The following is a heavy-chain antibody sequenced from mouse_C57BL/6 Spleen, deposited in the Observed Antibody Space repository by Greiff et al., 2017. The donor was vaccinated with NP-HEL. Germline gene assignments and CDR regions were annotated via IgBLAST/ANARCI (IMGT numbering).Heavy chain of an antibody. Sequence: VQLQQSGAELVRPGASVKLSCKASGYTFTDYYINWVKQRPGQGLEWIAWIYPGSGNTYYHEKFKGKATLTAEKSSSTAYMQLSSLTSEDSAVYFCARAYYGSSYAYFDVWGTGTTVTVSS. J-gene: IGHJ1*03. D-gene: IGHD1-1*01. CDR1: GYTFTDYY. CDR3: ARAYYGSSYAYFDV. CDR2: IYPGSGNT. V-gene: IGHV1-76*01.